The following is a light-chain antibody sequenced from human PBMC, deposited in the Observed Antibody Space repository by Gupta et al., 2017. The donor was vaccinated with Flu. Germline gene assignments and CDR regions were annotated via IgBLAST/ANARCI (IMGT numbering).Light chain of an antibody. CDR3: HVWDTSTDHL. CDR2: EDG. J-gene: IGLJ2*01. V-gene: IGLV3-21*02. CDR1: NIGSKS. Sequence: SYVLTQPPSVSVAPGQTAGIACGGNNIGSKSVHWYQQRPGQAPVLVVYEDGDRPAGIPERFSGSNSGNTATLTITGVEAGDEADYYCHVWDTSTDHLFGGGTRLTVL.